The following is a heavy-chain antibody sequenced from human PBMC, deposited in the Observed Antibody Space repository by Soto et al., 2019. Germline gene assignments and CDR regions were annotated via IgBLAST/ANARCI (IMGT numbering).Heavy chain of an antibody. V-gene: IGHV3-23*01. Sequence: GGSLRLSCAASGFTFNTYAMSWVRQPPGKGLQWVSTISAGGSSTYYAGSVKGRFTISRDNSKNTLYLQMNSLRAEDTAVYYCAKDAPTMIVVRDAFDIWGQGTMVTVSS. D-gene: IGHD3-22*01. CDR1: GFTFNTYA. CDR3: AKDAPTMIVVRDAFDI. J-gene: IGHJ3*02. CDR2: ISAGGSST.